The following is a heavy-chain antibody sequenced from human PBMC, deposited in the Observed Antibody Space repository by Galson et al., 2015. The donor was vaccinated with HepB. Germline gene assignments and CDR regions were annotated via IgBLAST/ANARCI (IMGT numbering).Heavy chain of an antibody. Sequence: SLRLSCAASGFTFSNYGMHWVRQAPGKGLEWVAVISCDGSNKYYADSVKGRFTISRDNSKNTLYLQMNSLRAEGTALYYCAKGGNAVFCGSAICPHYFDYWGQGTLVTVSS. CDR3: AKGGNAVFCGSAICPHYFDY. J-gene: IGHJ4*02. V-gene: IGHV3-30*18. CDR2: ISCDGSNK. D-gene: IGHD2-2*01. CDR1: GFTFSNYG.